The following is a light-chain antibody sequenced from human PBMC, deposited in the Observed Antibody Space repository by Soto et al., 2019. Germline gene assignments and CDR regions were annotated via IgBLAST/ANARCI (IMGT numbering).Light chain of an antibody. Sequence: QSALTQPASVSGSPGQSITISCTGTSSDVGGYNYVPWYQQHPGKAPKLMIYDVSNRPSGVSNRFSGSKSGNTASLTISGLQAEDEADYYCSSYTRSSTQVFGGGTKLTVL. CDR1: SSDVGGYNY. V-gene: IGLV2-14*01. CDR3: SSYTRSSTQV. J-gene: IGLJ2*01. CDR2: DVS.